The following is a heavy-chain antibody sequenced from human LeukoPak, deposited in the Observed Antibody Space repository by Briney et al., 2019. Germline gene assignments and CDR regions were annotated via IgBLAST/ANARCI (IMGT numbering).Heavy chain of an antibody. CDR2: ISSSSSYT. Sequence: GGSLRLSCAASGFTFSDYYMSWIRQAPGKGLEWVSYISSSSSYTNYADSVKGRFTISRDNAKNSLYLQMNSLRAEDTAVYYCAKDRWEYQLLRESSYFDYWGQGTLVTVSS. V-gene: IGHV3-11*06. CDR1: GFTFSDYY. D-gene: IGHD2-2*01. CDR3: AKDRWEYQLLRESSYFDY. J-gene: IGHJ4*02.